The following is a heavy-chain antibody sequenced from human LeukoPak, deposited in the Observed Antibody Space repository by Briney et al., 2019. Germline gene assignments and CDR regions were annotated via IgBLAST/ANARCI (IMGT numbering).Heavy chain of an antibody. CDR2: IIPIFGTA. Sequence: ASVKVSCKASGGTFSSYAISWVRQAPGQGLEWMGGIIPIFGTANYAQKFQGRVTITTDESTSTAYMELSSLRSEDMAVYYCARDQTSYFDYWGQGTLVTVSS. CDR3: ARDQTSYFDY. J-gene: IGHJ4*02. CDR1: GGTFSSYA. V-gene: IGHV1-69*05.